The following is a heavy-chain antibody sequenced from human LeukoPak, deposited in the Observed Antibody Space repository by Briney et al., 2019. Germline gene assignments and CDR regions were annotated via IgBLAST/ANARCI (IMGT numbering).Heavy chain of an antibody. V-gene: IGHV4-34*01. Sequence: SETLSLTCAVYGGSFSGYYWSWIRQPPGKGLEWIGEINHSGSTNYNPSLKSRVTISVDTSKNQFSLKLSSVTAADTAVYYCARKESSGYSFDYWGQGTLVTVSS. CDR1: GGSFSGYY. D-gene: IGHD3-22*01. CDR3: ARKESSGYSFDY. CDR2: INHSGST. J-gene: IGHJ4*02.